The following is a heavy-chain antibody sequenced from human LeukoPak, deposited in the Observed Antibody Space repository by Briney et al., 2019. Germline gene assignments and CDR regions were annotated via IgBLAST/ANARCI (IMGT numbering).Heavy chain of an antibody. CDR2: ISGSGGST. CDR1: GFTFSSYA. V-gene: IGHV3-23*01. D-gene: IGHD3-22*01. J-gene: IGHJ3*02. CDR3: AKEMGPGYYDSSGYYYLDAFDI. Sequence: GGSLRLSCAASGFTFSSYAMSWVRQAPGKGLEWVSGISGSGGSTYSADSVKGRVTISRDNSKNTLYLQMNSLRAEDTAVYYCAKEMGPGYYDSSGYYYLDAFDIWGQGTMVTVSS.